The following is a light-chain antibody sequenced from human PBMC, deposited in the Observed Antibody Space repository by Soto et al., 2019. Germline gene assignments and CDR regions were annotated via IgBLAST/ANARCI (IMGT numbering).Light chain of an antibody. CDR1: SGHSSYA. CDR3: QTWGSGIRV. V-gene: IGLV4-69*01. Sequence: QPVLTQSPSASASLGASVKLTCTLSSGHSSYAIAWHQQQPEKGPRYLMKLNSDGRHSKGDGIPDRFSASSSGAERYLTISSLQSEDEADYYCQTWGSGIRVFGGGTKVTVL. J-gene: IGLJ2*01. CDR2: LNSDGRH.